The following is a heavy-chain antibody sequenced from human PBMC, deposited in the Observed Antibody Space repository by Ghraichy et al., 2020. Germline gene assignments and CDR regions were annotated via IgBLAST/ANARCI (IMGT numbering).Heavy chain of an antibody. CDR2: IYYSGST. D-gene: IGHD6-13*01. Sequence: TLSLTCTVSGGSISSYYWSWIRQPPGKGLEWIGYIYYSGSTNYNPSLKSRVTISVDTSKNQFSLKLSSVTAADTAVYYCARVELAAAGTGWFDPWGQGTLVTVYS. CDR1: GGSISSYY. J-gene: IGHJ5*02. CDR3: ARVELAAAGTGWFDP. V-gene: IGHV4-59*01.